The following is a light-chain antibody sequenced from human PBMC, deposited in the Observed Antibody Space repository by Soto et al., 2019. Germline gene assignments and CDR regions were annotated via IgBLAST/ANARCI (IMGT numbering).Light chain of an antibody. V-gene: IGKV1-5*03. J-gene: IGKJ1*01. CDR3: QQYATWT. Sequence: DTPMTQSPSTLSASVGDRVTITCRASQSISNWLAWYQQKPGKAPKLLIYKASSLESGVPSRFSGTGSGTEFTLTISSLQPDDFATYYCQQYATWTFGQGTKVEIK. CDR2: KAS. CDR1: QSISNW.